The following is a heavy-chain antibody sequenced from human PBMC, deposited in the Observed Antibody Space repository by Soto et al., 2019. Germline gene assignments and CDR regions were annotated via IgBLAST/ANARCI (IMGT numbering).Heavy chain of an antibody. Sequence: GASVKVSCKASGGTFSSYTISWVRQAPGQGLEWMGRIIPILGIANYAQKFQGRVTITADKSTSTAYMELSSLRSEDTAVYYCATPGSNCSGGSCYSLDYWGQGTLVTVSS. CDR3: ATPGSNCSGGSCYSLDY. V-gene: IGHV1-69*02. CDR1: GGTFSSYT. D-gene: IGHD2-15*01. CDR2: IIPILGIA. J-gene: IGHJ4*02.